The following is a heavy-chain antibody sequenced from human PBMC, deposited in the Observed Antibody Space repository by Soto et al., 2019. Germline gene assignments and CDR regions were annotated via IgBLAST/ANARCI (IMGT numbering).Heavy chain of an antibody. D-gene: IGHD2-15*01. CDR2: ISIEKGDT. V-gene: IGHV1-18*01. CDR3: ARCYCSVGSCFTCWHFDL. CDR1: GYSFDTFG. J-gene: IGHJ2*01. Sequence: QVQVVQSGAEVKKPGASVKVACKASGYSFDTFGMSWVRQAPGQGLEWMGWISIEKGDTNSAQKFQDRVTMTTDTSTSPAYMELRSLTSYDTALYYCARCYCSVGSCFTCWHFDLWGRGTLVTVSS.